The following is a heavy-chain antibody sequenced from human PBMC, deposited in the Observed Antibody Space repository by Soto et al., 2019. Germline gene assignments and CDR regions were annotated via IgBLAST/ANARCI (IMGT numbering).Heavy chain of an antibody. J-gene: IGHJ4*02. CDR3: AKYSASGSRYFDF. D-gene: IGHD5-12*01. V-gene: IGHV3-23*01. CDR1: GFTFSGYP. CDR2: VDSGGIT. Sequence: EVQLLESGGGLVQPGGSLRLSCAASGFTFSGYPMTWVRRAPGQGLEWVSTVDSGGITYYSDSVKGRFTISSDNSKNTLYLQMNSLRAEDTATYYCAKYSASGSRYFDFWGQGTLVTVSS.